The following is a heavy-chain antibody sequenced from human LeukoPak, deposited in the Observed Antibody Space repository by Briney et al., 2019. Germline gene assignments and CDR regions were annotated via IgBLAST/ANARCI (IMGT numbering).Heavy chain of an antibody. D-gene: IGHD6-19*01. J-gene: IGHJ3*02. CDR1: GGSISSSSYY. CDR3: ARSSRQWLVIVRAFDI. V-gene: IGHV4-39*01. CDR2: IYYSGST. Sequence: SETLSLTCNVSGGSISSSSYYWGWIRQPPGKGLEWIGSIYYSGSTYYNPSLKSRVTISVDTSKNQFSLKLSSVTAADTAVYYCARSSRQWLVIVRAFDIWGQGTMVTVSS.